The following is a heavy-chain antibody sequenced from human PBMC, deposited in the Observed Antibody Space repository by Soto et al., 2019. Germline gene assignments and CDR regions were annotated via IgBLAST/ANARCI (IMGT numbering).Heavy chain of an antibody. V-gene: IGHV3-23*01. Sequence: PGGSLRLSCAASGFTFSSFAMSWVRQAPGKGLEWVSAISGSDNSTYYADSVKGRFTISRDNSKNTLYLPMSSLRADATAAYYYAPLRVWDQGTTVTVSS. J-gene: IGHJ6*02. CDR3: APLRV. CDR2: ISGSDNST. CDR1: GFTFSSFA.